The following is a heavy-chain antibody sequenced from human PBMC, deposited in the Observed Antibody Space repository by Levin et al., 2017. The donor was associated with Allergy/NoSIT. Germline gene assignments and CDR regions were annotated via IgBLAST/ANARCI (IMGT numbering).Heavy chain of an antibody. CDR2: IYYSGST. CDR3: ARDRGSDYGVDY. V-gene: IGHV4-30-4*01. Sequence: SETLSLTCTVSGGSISSGDYYWSWIRQPPGKGLEWIGYIYYSGSTYYNPSLKSRVTISVDTSKNQFSLKLSSVTAADTAVYYCARDRGSDYGVDYWGQGTLVTVSS. J-gene: IGHJ4*02. D-gene: IGHD4-17*01. CDR1: GGSISSGDYY.